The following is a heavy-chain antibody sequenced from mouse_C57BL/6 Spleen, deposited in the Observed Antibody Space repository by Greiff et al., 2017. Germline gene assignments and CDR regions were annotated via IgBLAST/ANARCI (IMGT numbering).Heavy chain of an antibody. CDR3: ARGYDCDEGAWLAY. V-gene: IGHV1-82*01. Sequence: QVQLKQSGPELVKPGASVKISCKASGYAFSSSWMNWVKQRPGKGLEWIGRIYPGDGDTNYNGEFKGNATLTADKSSSTAYMQLSSLTSEDSAVYYCARGYDCDEGAWLAYWGQGTLVTVSA. CDR2: IYPGDGDT. J-gene: IGHJ3*01. CDR1: GYAFSSSW. D-gene: IGHD2-4*01.